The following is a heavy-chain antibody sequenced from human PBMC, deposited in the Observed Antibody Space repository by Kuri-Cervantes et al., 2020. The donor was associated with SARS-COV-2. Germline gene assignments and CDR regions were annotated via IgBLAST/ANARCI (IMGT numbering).Heavy chain of an antibody. CDR3: ARDLWSSYYGSGISGYYYGMDV. J-gene: IGHJ6*02. CDR1: GGTFSSDA. D-gene: IGHD3-10*01. CDR2: IIPIFGTA. V-gene: IGHV1-69*13. Sequence: SVKVSCKASGGTFSSDAISWVRQAPGQGLEWMGGIIPIFGTANYAQKFQGRVTITADESTSTAYMELSSLRSEDTAVYYCARDLWSSYYGSGISGYYYGMDVWGQGTTVTVSS.